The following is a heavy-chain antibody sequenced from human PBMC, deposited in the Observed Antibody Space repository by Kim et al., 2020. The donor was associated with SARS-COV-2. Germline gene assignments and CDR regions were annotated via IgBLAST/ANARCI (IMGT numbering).Heavy chain of an antibody. CDR1: GFTFRNYV. J-gene: IGHJ6*02. V-gene: IGHV3-33*08. CDR3: ARGGDGDFPGTVYYYYGIAV. Sequence: GGSLRLSCAASGFTFRNYVMNWVRQAPGKGPEWVSRIRYAGSTKYYADSVKGRFTISRDNTKNTLYLQMNSLRAEDTAVYYCARGGDGDFPGTVYYYYGIAVWGQGTTGTVS. CDR2: IRYAGSTK. D-gene: IGHD4-17*01.